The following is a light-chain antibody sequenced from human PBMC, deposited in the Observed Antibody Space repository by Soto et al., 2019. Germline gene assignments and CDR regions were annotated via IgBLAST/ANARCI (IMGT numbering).Light chain of an antibody. J-gene: IGLJ3*02. CDR3: ASWDDSLNGPV. V-gene: IGLV1-47*01. Sequence: QSVLTQPPSASVTPGQWVTISCSGSSSNIGNNYVFWYQQFPGMAPKLLIYRNNQRPSGFPDRFSGSKSGTSAPLAIAGLRSEDESDYYCASWDDSLNGPVFGGGTKVTVL. CDR2: RNN. CDR1: SSNIGNNY.